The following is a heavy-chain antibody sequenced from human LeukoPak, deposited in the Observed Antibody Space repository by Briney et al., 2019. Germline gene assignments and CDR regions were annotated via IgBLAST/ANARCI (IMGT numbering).Heavy chain of an antibody. D-gene: IGHD2/OR15-2a*01. CDR3: ARGKTSQNIVTRKTYNWFDP. CDR1: GFTLSSYE. CDR2: IDYSGGST. V-gene: IGHV3-23*01. Sequence: GGSLRLSCTASGFTLSSYEMSWIRQAPGKGLEWVSSIDYSGGSTHYADSVMGRFTISRDNSKNTLYLQMKSLRAEDTAVYYCARGKTSQNIVTRKTYNWFDPWGQGTLVTVSS. J-gene: IGHJ5*02.